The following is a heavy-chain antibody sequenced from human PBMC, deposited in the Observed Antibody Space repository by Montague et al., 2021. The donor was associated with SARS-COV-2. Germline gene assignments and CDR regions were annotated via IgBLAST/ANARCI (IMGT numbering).Heavy chain of an antibody. Sequence: SLRLSCAASGFTFSSYSMNWVRQAPGKGLEWVSSISSSSSYIYYADSVKGRFTISRDNAKNSLYLQMNSLRAEDTAVYYCARDRVYDILTGYWTDWGQGTLVTVSS. CDR1: GFTFSSYS. CDR2: ISSSSSYI. J-gene: IGHJ4*02. D-gene: IGHD3-9*01. CDR3: ARDRVYDILTGYWTD. V-gene: IGHV3-21*01.